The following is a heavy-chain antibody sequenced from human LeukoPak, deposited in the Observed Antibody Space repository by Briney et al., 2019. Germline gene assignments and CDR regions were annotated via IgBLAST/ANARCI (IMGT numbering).Heavy chain of an antibody. CDR3: ATGGRWLPNCDH. Sequence: PSETLSLTCNVSGASITNSRYFWGWIRQSPGKGLEWIGCIYDGGRTSYNPSLKSRVTISVDTSKNQFSLKLSSVTAADTAVYYCATGGRWLPNCDHWGQGTLVTVSS. D-gene: IGHD6-19*01. CDR2: IYDGGRT. CDR1: GASITNSRYF. V-gene: IGHV4-39*07. J-gene: IGHJ4*02.